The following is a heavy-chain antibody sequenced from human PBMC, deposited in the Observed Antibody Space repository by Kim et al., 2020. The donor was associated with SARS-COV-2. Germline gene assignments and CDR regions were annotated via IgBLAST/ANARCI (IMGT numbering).Heavy chain of an antibody. V-gene: IGHV3-13*01. CDR3: VRDGSGSLPYSMDV. CDR2: IETGGET. CDR1: GFTFKSHG. D-gene: IGHD3-10*01. J-gene: IGHJ6*02. Sequence: GSLRLSCAASGFTFKSHGMRWVRQVIGKGLEWISIIETGGETYYADSVKGRFTISREKAKNSLYLQMSSLRVDDTAVYYCVRDGSGSLPYSMDVWGQGTAVTVSS.